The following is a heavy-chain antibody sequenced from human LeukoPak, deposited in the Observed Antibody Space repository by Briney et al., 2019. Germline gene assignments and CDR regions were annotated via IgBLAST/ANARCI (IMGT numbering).Heavy chain of an antibody. CDR3: ARDWGVLRYFDWLSYFDY. J-gene: IGHJ4*02. V-gene: IGHV3-30-3*01. D-gene: IGHD3-9*01. CDR1: GFTFSSYA. Sequence: PGGSLRLSCAASGFTFSSYAMHWVRQAPGKGLEWVAVISYDGSNKYYADSVKGRFTISRDNSKNTLYLQMNSLRAEDTAVYYCARDWGVLRYFDWLSYFDYWGQGTLVTVSS. CDR2: ISYDGSNK.